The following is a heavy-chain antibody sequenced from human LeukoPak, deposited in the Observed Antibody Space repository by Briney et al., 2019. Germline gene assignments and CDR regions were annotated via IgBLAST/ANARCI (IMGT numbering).Heavy chain of an antibody. Sequence: ASVKVSCKASGYTFTGYYMHWVRQAPGQGLEWMGWINPNSGGTNYAQKFQGRVTMTRDTSISTAYMELSRLRSDDTAVYCCARDPIVGVPGGWFDPWGQGTLVTVSS. CDR3: ARDPIVGVPGGWFDP. CDR1: GYTFTGYY. V-gene: IGHV1-2*02. D-gene: IGHD1-26*01. CDR2: INPNSGGT. J-gene: IGHJ5*02.